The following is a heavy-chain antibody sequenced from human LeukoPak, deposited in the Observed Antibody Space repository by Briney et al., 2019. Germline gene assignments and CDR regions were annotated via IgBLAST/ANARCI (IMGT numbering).Heavy chain of an antibody. J-gene: IGHJ4*02. Sequence: SETLSLTCTVSGGAISSYYWSWIRQPPGKGLEWIAYISDIGSINYNPSLKTRVTISLDTSKNQFSLKLSSVTAADTAVYYCAGHHPRNTVDFWGQGTLVTVSS. CDR3: AGHHPRNTVDF. D-gene: IGHD2/OR15-2a*01. V-gene: IGHV4-59*08. CDR1: GGAISSYY. CDR2: ISDIGSI.